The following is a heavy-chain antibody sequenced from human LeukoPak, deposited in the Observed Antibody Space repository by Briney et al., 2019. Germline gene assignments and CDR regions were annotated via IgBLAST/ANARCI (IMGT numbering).Heavy chain of an antibody. D-gene: IGHD3-10*01. J-gene: IGHJ6*03. CDR2: INPSGGST. CDR1: GYTFTSYY. CDR3: AREPSLHYGSGSSYYMDV. V-gene: IGHV1-46*01. Sequence: ASVKVSCKASGYTFTSYYMHWVRQAPGQGLEWMGIINPSGGSTSYAQKFRGRVTMTRDTSTSTVYMELSSLRSEDTAVYYCAREPSLHYGSGSSYYMDVWGKGTTVTISS.